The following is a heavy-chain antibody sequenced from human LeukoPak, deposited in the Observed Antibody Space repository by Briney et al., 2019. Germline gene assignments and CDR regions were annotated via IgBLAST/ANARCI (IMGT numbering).Heavy chain of an antibody. CDR2: IYYSGST. J-gene: IGHJ5*02. D-gene: IGHD1-26*01. V-gene: IGHV4-39*07. CDR1: GGSISSSSYY. CDR3: ARDIGGVGATRWFDP. Sequence: SETLSLTGTVSGGSISSSSYYWGWIRQPPGKGLEWIGSIYYSGSTYYNPSLKSRVTISVDTSKNQFSLKLSFVTAADTAVYYCARDIGGVGATRWFDPWGQGTLVTVSS.